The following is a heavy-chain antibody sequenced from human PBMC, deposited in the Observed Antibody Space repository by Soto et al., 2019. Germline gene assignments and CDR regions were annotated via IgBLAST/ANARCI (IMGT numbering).Heavy chain of an antibody. J-gene: IGHJ6*02. CDR2: IYYSGST. CDR3: ARDLCSGGSCYSIPSYYYYGMDV. V-gene: IGHV4-31*03. Sequence: PSETLSLTCTVSGGSISSGGYYWSWIRQHPGKGLEWIGYIYYSGSTNYNPSLKSRVTISVDTSKNQFSLKLSSVTAADTAVYYCARDLCSGGSCYSIPSYYYYGMDVWGQGTTVTVSS. D-gene: IGHD2-15*01. CDR1: GGSISSGGYY.